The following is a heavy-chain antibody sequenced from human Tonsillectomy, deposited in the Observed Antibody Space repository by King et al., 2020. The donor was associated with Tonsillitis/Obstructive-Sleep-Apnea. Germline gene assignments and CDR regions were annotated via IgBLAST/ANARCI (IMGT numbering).Heavy chain of an antibody. V-gene: IGHV1-18*01. CDR3: ARTYSYDSSGYYYPNYLDY. Sequence: VQLVESGAEVKKPGASVKVSCKASGYTFGSYGISWVRQAPGQGLEWMGWISVYNGNTNYAQNLQGRVIMTTDTSTTTAYMELRSLRSDDTAVYYCARTYSYDSSGYYYPNYLDYWGQGTLVTVSS. CDR2: ISVYNGNT. CDR1: GYTFGSYG. D-gene: IGHD3-22*01. J-gene: IGHJ4*02.